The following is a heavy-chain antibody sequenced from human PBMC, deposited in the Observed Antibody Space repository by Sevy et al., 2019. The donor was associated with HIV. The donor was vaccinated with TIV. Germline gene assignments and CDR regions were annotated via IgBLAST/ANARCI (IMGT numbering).Heavy chain of an antibody. CDR2: ISGSGGST. J-gene: IGHJ6*02. D-gene: IGHD2-15*01. Sequence: GGSLRLPCAASGFTFSTYAMSWVRQAPGKGLEWVSAISGSGGSTYYADSLKGRFSISRDNSKNTMYLQMNSLRAEDTAVYYCAKGDRTFYGMDVWGQGTTVTVSS. CDR3: AKGDRTFYGMDV. V-gene: IGHV3-23*01. CDR1: GFTFSTYA.